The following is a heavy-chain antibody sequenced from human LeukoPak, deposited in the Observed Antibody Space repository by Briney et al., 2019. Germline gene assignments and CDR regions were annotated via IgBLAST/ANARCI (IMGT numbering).Heavy chain of an antibody. CDR2: IRSKTYGGTT. V-gene: IGHV3-49*04. Sequence: GGSLRLSCAASGFTFNNYAMSWVRQAPGKGLEWVGFIRSKTYGGTTEYAASVQGRFTISRDDSKSIAYLQMNSLKTEDTSVYYCTRALYSSSWNYYFDYWGQGTLVTVSS. CDR3: TRALYSSSWNYYFDY. D-gene: IGHD6-13*01. J-gene: IGHJ4*02. CDR1: GFTFNNYA.